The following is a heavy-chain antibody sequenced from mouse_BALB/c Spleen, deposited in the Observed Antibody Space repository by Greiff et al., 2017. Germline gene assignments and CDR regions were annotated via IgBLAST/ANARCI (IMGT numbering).Heavy chain of an antibody. CDR1: GYTFTSYW. D-gene: IGHD2-10*02. CDR2: INPSTGYT. Sequence: QVHVKQSGAELAKPGASVKMSCKASGYTFTSYWMHWVKQRPGQGLEWIGYINPSTGYTEYNQKFKDKATLTADKSSSTAYMQLSSLTSEDSAVYYCARLGYGKDYWGQGTTLTVSS. J-gene: IGHJ2*01. CDR3: ARLGYGKDY. V-gene: IGHV1-7*01.